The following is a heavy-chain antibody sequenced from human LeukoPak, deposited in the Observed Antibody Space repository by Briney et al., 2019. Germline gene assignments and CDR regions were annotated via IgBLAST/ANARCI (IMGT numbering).Heavy chain of an antibody. CDR3: VKGLDYSSSQMDS. V-gene: IGHV3-64*05. CDR2: INTNGANT. CDR1: GFTFKSYA. J-gene: IGHJ4*02. Sequence: GGSLRLSCSASGFTFKSYAMHWVRQAPGKGLEYVSSINTNGANTYYSDSVKGRFTISRDNSRNTVYVQMNSLTREATAVYYCVKGLDYSSSQMDSWGQGTLVTVSS. D-gene: IGHD6-6*01.